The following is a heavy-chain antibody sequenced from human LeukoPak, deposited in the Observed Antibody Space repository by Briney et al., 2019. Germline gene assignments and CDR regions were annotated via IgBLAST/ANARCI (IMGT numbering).Heavy chain of an antibody. D-gene: IGHD3-10*01. CDR3: ARSGAFGELFFYGMDV. J-gene: IGHJ6*02. V-gene: IGHV3-30-3*01. CDR1: RFTLSSYA. CDR2: ISYDGSNK. Sequence: GRSLRLSCAASRFTLSSYAMHWVRQAPGKGLEWVAVISYDGSNKYYADSVKGRFTISRDNSKNTLYLQMNSLRAEDTAVYYCARSGAFGELFFYGMDVWGQGTTVTVSS.